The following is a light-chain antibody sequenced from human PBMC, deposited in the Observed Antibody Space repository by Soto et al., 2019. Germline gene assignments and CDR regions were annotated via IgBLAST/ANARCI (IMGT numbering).Light chain of an antibody. J-gene: IGKJ3*01. CDR2: AAS. V-gene: IGKV3-15*01. Sequence: EIVVTQSPGILSVSPGDRATLSCRASQSVSTNLAWYQQKPGQAPTLLISAASTRATGIPVRFTGSGSGTDFTLTISSLQSEDFAVYYCQEYSKWPLFTFGPGTRVDIK. CDR1: QSVSTN. CDR3: QEYSKWPLFT.